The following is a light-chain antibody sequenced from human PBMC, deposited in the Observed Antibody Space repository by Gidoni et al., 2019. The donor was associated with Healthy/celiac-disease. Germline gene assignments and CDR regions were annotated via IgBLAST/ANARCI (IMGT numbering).Light chain of an antibody. J-gene: IGKJ1*01. CDR3: QQYGRSPPTWT. Sequence: DIVFTLPPGTLSLSPGERATLSCRASQRVSSSYLAWYQQKPGQAPRLLIYGASSRATGIPDRFSGSGYGTDFTLTISRLEPEDFAVYYCQQYGRSPPTWTFGQGTKVEIK. V-gene: IGKV3-20*01. CDR1: QRVSSSY. CDR2: GAS.